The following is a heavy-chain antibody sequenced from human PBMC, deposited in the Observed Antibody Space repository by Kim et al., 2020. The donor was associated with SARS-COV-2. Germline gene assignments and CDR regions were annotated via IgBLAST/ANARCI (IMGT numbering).Heavy chain of an antibody. Sequence: GGSLRLSCAASGFTFSSYSMNWVRQAPGKRLEWVSSISSSSSYIYYADSVKGRFTISRDNAKNSLYLQMNSLRAEDTAVYYCARGLYSYGSLFDYWGQGTLVTVSS. J-gene: IGHJ4*02. D-gene: IGHD5-18*01. CDR2: ISSSSSYI. CDR1: GFTFSSYS. V-gene: IGHV3-21*01. CDR3: ARGLYSYGSLFDY.